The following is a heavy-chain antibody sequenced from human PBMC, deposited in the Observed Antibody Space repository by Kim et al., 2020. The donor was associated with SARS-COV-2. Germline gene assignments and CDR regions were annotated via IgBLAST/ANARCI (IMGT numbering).Heavy chain of an antibody. CDR2: ISGSGGST. J-gene: IGHJ6*02. CDR1: GFTFSSYA. D-gene: IGHD6-13*01. Sequence: GGSLRLSCAASGFTFSSYAMSWVRQAPGKGLEWVSAISGSGGSTYYADSVKGRFTISRDNSKNTLYLQMNSLRAEDTAVYYCAKPIAAAGTRDYYYYYGMDVWGQGTTVTVSS. CDR3: AKPIAAAGTRDYYYYYGMDV. V-gene: IGHV3-23*01.